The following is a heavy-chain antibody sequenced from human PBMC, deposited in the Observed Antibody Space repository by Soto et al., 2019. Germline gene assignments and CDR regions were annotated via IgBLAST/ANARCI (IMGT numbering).Heavy chain of an antibody. D-gene: IGHD4-17*01. CDR1: GLTFSSYA. Sequence: QVQLVESGGGVVKPGRSLRLSCAASGLTFSSYAMHWLRQAPGKGLEWVAVISYGGSNKYYEDSVKGRFTISRDNSKNTLYLPMNSLRGEDMAAYYCATVGRLHYFDYWGQGTLLTVSS. CDR3: ATVGRLHYFDY. V-gene: IGHV3-30-3*01. CDR2: ISYGGSNK. J-gene: IGHJ4*02.